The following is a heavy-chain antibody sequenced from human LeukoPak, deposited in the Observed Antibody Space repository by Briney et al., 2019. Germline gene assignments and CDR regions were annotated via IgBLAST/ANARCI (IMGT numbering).Heavy chain of an antibody. J-gene: IGHJ4*02. V-gene: IGHV3-23*01. CDR1: GFTFSSYG. D-gene: IGHD3-3*01. CDR2: ISGSGGST. CDR3: AKDQFFLAGDY. Sequence: GGSLRLSCAASGFTFSSYGMSWVRQAPGKGLEWVSVISGSGGSTYYADSVKGRFTISRDDSKNTLYLQMNSLRAEDTAVYYCAKDQFFLAGDYWGQGTLVTVSS.